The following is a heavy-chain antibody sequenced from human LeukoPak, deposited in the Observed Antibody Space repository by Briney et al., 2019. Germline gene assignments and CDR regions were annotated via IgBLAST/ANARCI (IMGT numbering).Heavy chain of an antibody. Sequence: GGSLRLSCAASGFTFNNAWMNWVRQAPGKGLEWVGRIKSKNVGGTTDYAAPVKGRFTISRDDSKNTVYLQMNSLKIEDTAVYYCTSHAAFDPWGQGTLVTVS. CDR2: IKSKNVGGTT. J-gene: IGHJ5*02. V-gene: IGHV3-15*01. CDR1: GFTFNNAW. CDR3: TSHAAFDP.